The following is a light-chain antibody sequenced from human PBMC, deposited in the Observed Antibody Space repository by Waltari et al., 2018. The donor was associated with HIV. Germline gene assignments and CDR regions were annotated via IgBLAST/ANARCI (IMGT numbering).Light chain of an antibody. Sequence: EIVMTQSPATLSASPGERATLSCRASQSVSSNLAWYQQKPGQAPRLLIYGASTRATGMPARFSGSRSGTEFTLTISSLQSEDFAVYYCQHYNKWPPTFGQGTKVEIK. CDR3: QHYNKWPPT. CDR2: GAS. CDR1: QSVSSN. J-gene: IGKJ1*01. V-gene: IGKV3-15*01.